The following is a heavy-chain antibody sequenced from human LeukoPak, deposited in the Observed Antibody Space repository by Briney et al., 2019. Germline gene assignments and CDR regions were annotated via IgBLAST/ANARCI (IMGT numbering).Heavy chain of an antibody. D-gene: IGHD5-18*01. CDR1: GCTFTSYD. J-gene: IGHJ6*02. CDR3: AGGVERGYSYGAYYYGMDV. Sequence: ASVKVSCKASGCTFTSYDINWVRQATGQGLEWMGWMNPNSGNTGYAQKFQGRVTMTRNTSISTAYMELSSLRSEDTAVYYCAGGVERGYSYGAYYYGMDVWGQGTTVTVSS. CDR2: MNPNSGNT. V-gene: IGHV1-8*01.